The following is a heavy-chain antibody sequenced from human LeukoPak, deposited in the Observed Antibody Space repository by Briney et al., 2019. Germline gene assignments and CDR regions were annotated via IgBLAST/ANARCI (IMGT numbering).Heavy chain of an antibody. D-gene: IGHD3-16*01. V-gene: IGHV4-59*12. CDR3: ARTRKSPTGLIPGDDY. Sequence: PSETLSLTCTVSGESISGFYWTWIRQPPGKGLEWIGYIYYSGSTNYNPSLKSRVTISVDTSKNQFSLKLSSVTAADTAVYYCARTRKSPTGLIPGDDYWGQGTLVTVSS. J-gene: IGHJ4*02. CDR1: GESISGFY. CDR2: IYYSGST.